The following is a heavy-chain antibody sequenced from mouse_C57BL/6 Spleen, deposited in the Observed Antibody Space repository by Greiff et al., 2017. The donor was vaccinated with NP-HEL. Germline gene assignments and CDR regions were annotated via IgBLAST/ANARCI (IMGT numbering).Heavy chain of an antibody. J-gene: IGHJ1*03. CDR3: APVATRYWYFDV. CDR2: IDPEDGET. Sequence: EVKLMESGAELVKPGASVKLSCTASGFNIKDYYMHWVKQRTEQGLEWIGRIDPEDGETKYAPKFQGKATITADTSSNTAYLQLSSLTSEDTAVYYCAPVATRYWYFDVWGTGTTVTVSS. V-gene: IGHV14-2*01. CDR1: GFNIKDYY. D-gene: IGHD1-1*01.